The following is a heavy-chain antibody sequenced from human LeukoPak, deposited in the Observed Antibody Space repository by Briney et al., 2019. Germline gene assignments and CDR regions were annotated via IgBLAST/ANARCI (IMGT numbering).Heavy chain of an antibody. V-gene: IGHV1-69*06. D-gene: IGHD3-22*01. CDR2: IIPIFGTA. CDR1: GGTFSNYA. CDR3: ARDYYYDSSDNYYYYMDV. J-gene: IGHJ6*03. Sequence: GASVKVSCKASGGTFSNYAISWVRQAPGQGLEWMGGIIPIFGTANYAQKFRGRVTITADKSTRTAYMELSSLRSEDTAVYYCARDYYYDSSDNYYYYMDVWGKGTTVTISS.